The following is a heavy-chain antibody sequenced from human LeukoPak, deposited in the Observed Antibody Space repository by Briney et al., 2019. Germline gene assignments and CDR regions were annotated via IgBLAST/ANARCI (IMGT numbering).Heavy chain of an antibody. D-gene: IGHD1-26*01. V-gene: IGHV4-34*01. CDR1: GGSFSGYY. Sequence: SSETLSLTCAVYGGSFSGYYWSWIRQPPGKGLEWIGEINHSGSTNYNPSLKSRVTISVDTSKNQFSLKLSSVTAADTAVYYCARGPRYRGSYYGYWGQGTLVTVSS. CDR2: INHSGST. CDR3: ARGPRYRGSYYGY. J-gene: IGHJ4*02.